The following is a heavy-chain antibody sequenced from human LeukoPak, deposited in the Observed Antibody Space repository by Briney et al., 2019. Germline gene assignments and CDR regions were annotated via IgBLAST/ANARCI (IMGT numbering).Heavy chain of an antibody. Sequence: GGPVSLLCAASGFTFSGSAMLCLRDACGRGREWVGRSRSKPNSYATAYAASVKGRFTISRDDSKNTAYLQMNSLITEDTAVYYCTLGCSRDYWGQRTLVTVSS. V-gene: IGHV3-73*01. D-gene: IGHD2-15*01. CDR1: GFTFSGSA. CDR3: TLGCSRDY. J-gene: IGHJ4*02. CDR2: SRSKPNSYAT.